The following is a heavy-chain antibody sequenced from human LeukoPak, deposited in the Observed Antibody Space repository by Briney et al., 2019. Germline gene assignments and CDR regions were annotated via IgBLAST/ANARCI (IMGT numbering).Heavy chain of an antibody. V-gene: IGHV3-74*01. D-gene: IGHD3-10*01. J-gene: IGHJ4*02. CDR1: GFTFSDYW. Sequence: PGGSLRLSCAASGFTFSDYWMHWVRQAPGKGLVWVSRINSDGGSTTYADSVKGRFTISRDNAKNTLYLQMNSLRAEDTAVYYCARDPHAITMVRGVYFDYWGQGTLVTVSS. CDR3: ARDPHAITMVRGVYFDY. CDR2: INSDGGST.